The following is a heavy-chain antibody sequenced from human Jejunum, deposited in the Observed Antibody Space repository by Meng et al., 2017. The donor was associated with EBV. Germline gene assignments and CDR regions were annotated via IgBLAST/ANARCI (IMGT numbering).Heavy chain of an antibody. CDR3: ARGVAAGFDY. D-gene: IGHD6-13*01. J-gene: IGHJ4*02. Sequence: QEQLVQSGTEVKKPWASVRVSCTASGYTFTSYDINWVRQATGQGPEWMGWMSPNSGNTGYAQKFQGRVTMTRDTSISTAYMELSSLRSEDTAVYYCARGVAAGFDYWGQGTLVTVSS. CDR1: GYTFTSYD. CDR2: MSPNSGNT. V-gene: IGHV1-8*02.